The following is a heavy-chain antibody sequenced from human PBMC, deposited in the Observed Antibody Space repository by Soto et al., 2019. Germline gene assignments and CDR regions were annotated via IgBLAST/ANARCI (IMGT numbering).Heavy chain of an antibody. D-gene: IGHD3-9*01. CDR1: GFTFSSYG. CDR2: IWYDGSNK. J-gene: IGHJ6*02. Sequence: QVQLVESGGGVVQPGRSLRLSCAASGFTFSSYGMHWVRQAPGKGLEWVAVIWYDGSNKYYADSVKGRFTISRDNSKNTLYLQMNSLRAEDTAVYYCARDLGYFDWLLSLHYYYGMDVRGQGTTVTVSS. CDR3: ARDLGYFDWLLSLHYYYGMDV. V-gene: IGHV3-33*01.